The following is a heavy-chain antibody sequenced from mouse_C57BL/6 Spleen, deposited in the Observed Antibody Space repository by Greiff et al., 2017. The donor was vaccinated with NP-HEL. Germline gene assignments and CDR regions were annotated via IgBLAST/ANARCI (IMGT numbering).Heavy chain of an antibody. Sequence: EVMLVESGGGLVKPGGSLKLSCAASGFTFSGYAMSWVRQTPEKRLEWVATISDGGSYTYYPDNVKGRFTISRDNAKNNLYLQMSHLKPEDTAMYYCARDGWDFDYWGQGTTLTVSS. CDR2: ISDGGSYT. CDR3: ARDGWDFDY. V-gene: IGHV5-4*01. J-gene: IGHJ2*01. CDR1: GFTFSGYA. D-gene: IGHD1-1*02.